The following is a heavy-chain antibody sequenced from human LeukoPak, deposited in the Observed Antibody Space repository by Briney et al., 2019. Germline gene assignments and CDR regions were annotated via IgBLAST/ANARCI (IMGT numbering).Heavy chain of an antibody. Sequence: SETLSLTCTVSGGSISSGDYYWRWLRQPPGTGLEWIGYIYYSGSTYYNPSLKSRVTISVDTSKNQFSLKLSSVTAADTAAYYCAIAAAGYTHYFDYWGQGTLVTVSS. D-gene: IGHD6-13*01. CDR1: GGSISSGDYY. CDR3: AIAAAGYTHYFDY. V-gene: IGHV4-30-4*08. CDR2: IYYSGST. J-gene: IGHJ4*02.